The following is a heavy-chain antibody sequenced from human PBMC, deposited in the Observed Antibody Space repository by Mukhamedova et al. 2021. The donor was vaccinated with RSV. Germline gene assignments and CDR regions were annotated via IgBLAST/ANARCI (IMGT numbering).Heavy chain of an antibody. J-gene: IGHJ4*02. Sequence: GQGLEWMGIIIPILGIVNYAQKFQGRVTLSADKSTSTAYMDLSSLTSEDTAVYYCARAPPRGHFTSSRCWGFCFWGRGTLVTVS. V-gene: IGHV1-69*04. CDR3: ARAPPRGHFTSSRCWGFCF. D-gene: IGHD3-10*02. CDR2: IIPILGIV.